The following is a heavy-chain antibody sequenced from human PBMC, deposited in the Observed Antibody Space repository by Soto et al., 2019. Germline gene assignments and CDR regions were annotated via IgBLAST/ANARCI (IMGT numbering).Heavy chain of an antibody. V-gene: IGHV4-4*07. CDR2: IYSDGTT. J-gene: IGHJ5*02. CDR3: ARDRGYRSGSYGS. CDR1: CGSISGYY. Sequence: ETLSLTCIVSCGSISGYYRSWIRQPSGKELEWIGRIYSDGTTNYNPSLKGRGTMSVDTPKKQISLRLTSVTAADTAMYYCARDRGYRSGSYGSWGEGVLVQVSS. D-gene: IGHD5-18*01.